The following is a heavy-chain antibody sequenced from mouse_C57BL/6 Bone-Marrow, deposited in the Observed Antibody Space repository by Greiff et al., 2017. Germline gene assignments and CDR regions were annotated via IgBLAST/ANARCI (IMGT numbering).Heavy chain of an antibody. CDR2: IDPSDSYT. CDR1: VYTFTSYW. D-gene: IGHD1-1*01. V-gene: IGHV1-69*01. CDR3: ARERYYGSSYWYFDV. J-gene: IGHJ1*03. Sequence: QQSCKASVYTFTSYWMHWVKQRPGQGLEWIGEIDPSDSYTNYNQKFKGKSTLTVDKSSSTAYMQLSSLTSEDSAVYYCARERYYGSSYWYFDVWGTGTTVTVSS.